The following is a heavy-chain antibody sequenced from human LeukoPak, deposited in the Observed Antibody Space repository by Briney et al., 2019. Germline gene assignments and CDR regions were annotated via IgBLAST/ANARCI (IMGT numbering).Heavy chain of an antibody. V-gene: IGHV3-9*01. J-gene: IGHJ2*01. CDR2: ISWNSGSI. D-gene: IGHD6-19*01. CDR3: ARDLVGQWLVSSLDIADAQPNNWYFDL. CDR1: GFTFDDYA. Sequence: GGSLRLSCAASGFTFDDYAMHWVRQAPGKGLEWVSGISWNSGSIGYADSVKGRFTISRDNAKNSLYLQMNSLRAEDTAVYYCARDLVGQWLVSSLDIADAQPNNWYFDLWGRGTLVTVSS.